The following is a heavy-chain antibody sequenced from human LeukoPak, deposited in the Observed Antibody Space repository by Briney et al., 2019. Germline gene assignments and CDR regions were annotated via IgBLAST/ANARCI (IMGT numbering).Heavy chain of an antibody. CDR3: TRDPRNMVRGDVGWFDP. CDR1: RFTFGDYA. Sequence: GGSLRLSCTASRFTFGDYAMTCVRQAPGKGLEGVGFIRNKAYGGTTEYAASVKGRFTISRDDSKSIDYLQMNRLKPEDTAVYYCTRDPRNMVRGDVGWFDPWGQGTLATVSS. J-gene: IGHJ5*02. V-gene: IGHV3-49*04. CDR2: IRNKAYGGTT. D-gene: IGHD3-10*01.